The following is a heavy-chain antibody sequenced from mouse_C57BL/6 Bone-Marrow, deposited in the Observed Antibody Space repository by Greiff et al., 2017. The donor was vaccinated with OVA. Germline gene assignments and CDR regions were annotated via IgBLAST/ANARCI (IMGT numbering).Heavy chain of an antibody. J-gene: IGHJ4*01. D-gene: IGHD1-1*01. CDR1: GYTFTSYW. Sequence: EVQLQQSGTVLARPGASVKMSCKTSGYTFTSYWMHWVKQRPGQGLEWIGAIYPGNSDTSYNQKFKGKAKLTAVTSASTAYMELSSLTNEDSAVYYCTRPPVVDGDAMDYWGQGTSVTVSS. CDR3: TRPPVVDGDAMDY. CDR2: IYPGNSDT. V-gene: IGHV1-5*01.